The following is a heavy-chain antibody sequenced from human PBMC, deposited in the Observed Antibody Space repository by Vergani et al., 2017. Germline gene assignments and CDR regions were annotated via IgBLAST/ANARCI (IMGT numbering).Heavy chain of an antibody. CDR3: AKGVYCSSTSGYEGRGYYYGMGV. D-gene: IGHD2-2*01. CDR1: GFTFSSYA. CDR2: ISGSGGNT. V-gene: IGHV3-23*01. J-gene: IGHJ6*02. Sequence: EVQLLESGGGLVQPGGSLRLSCAASGFTFSSYAMSWVRQVPGKGLEWVSGISGSGGNTYSANSVKGRFTISRDNSKNTLYLQMNSLRADDTAVYYCAKGVYCSSTSGYEGRGYYYGMGVWGQGTTVTFSS.